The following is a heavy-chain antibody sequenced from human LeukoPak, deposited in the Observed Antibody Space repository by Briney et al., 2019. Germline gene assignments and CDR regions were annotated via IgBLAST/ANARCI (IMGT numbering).Heavy chain of an antibody. CDR2: INHSGST. V-gene: IGHV4-34*01. CDR3: ARGRLGDNGSFDY. D-gene: IGHD3-10*01. Sequence: PSETLSLTCAVYGGSFGGYYWSWIRQPPGKGLEWIGEINHSGSTNYNPSLKSRVTISVDTSKNQFSLKLSSVTAADTAVYYCARGRLGDNGSFDYWGQGTLVTVSS. CDR1: GGSFGGYY. J-gene: IGHJ4*02.